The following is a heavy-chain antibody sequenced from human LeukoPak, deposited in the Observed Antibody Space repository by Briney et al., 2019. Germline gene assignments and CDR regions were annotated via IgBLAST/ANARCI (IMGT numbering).Heavy chain of an antibody. CDR1: GGTFSSYA. D-gene: IGHD3-10*01. Sequence: SVKVSCKASGGTFSSYAISWVRQAPGQGLEWMGGIIPIFGTTDYARKFQGRVTITADKSTSTAYMELSSLRSEDTAVYYCARASGYGSATLNYYYYYMDVWGKGTTVTISS. CDR3: ARASGYGSATLNYYYYYMDV. V-gene: IGHV1-69*06. J-gene: IGHJ6*03. CDR2: IIPIFGTT.